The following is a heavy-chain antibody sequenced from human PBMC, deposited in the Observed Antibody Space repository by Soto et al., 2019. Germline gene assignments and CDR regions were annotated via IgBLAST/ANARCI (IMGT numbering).Heavy chain of an antibody. D-gene: IGHD2-21*01. CDR2: ITGGGST. J-gene: IGHJ4*01. CDR3: EIKTLLNNGMWPVSH. CDR1: GFSFNYA. Sequence: GGSLRLSCVVSGFSFNYAIIWVRQAPGKGEEWVSGITGGGSTEYASSVRGRFTISRDNSKSTMLLKMSGMRVDDFAMYYNEIKTLLNNGMWPVSHWRYGTLVNVS. V-gene: IGHV3-23*01.